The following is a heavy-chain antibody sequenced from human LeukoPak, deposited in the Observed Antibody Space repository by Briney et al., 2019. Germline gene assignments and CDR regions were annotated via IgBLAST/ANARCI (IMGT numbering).Heavy chain of an antibody. CDR2: IYHSGST. Sequence: PSETLSLTCTVSGYSISSGYYWGWIRQPPGKGLEWIGSIYHSGSTNYNPSLKSRVTISVDTSKNQFSLKLSSVTAADTAVYYCARGGRYSSSSYHYYYYYMDVWGKGTTVTVSS. CDR1: GYSISSGYY. V-gene: IGHV4-38-2*02. CDR3: ARGGRYSSSSYHYYYYYMDV. D-gene: IGHD6-6*01. J-gene: IGHJ6*03.